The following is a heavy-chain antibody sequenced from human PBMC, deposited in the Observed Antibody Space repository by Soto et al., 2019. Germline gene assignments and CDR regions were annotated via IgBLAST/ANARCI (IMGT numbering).Heavy chain of an antibody. CDR3: AGVRTSTRYFDY. CDR2: IYYRGST. J-gene: IGHJ4*02. CDR1: GGSISSGVYY. Sequence: SETLSLTCTVSGGSISSGVYYWSGIRQHPGKGLEWIGYIYYRGSTYYIPSLNSRLTISVDTSKNQFSLKLRSVTAEATAVYYCAGVRTSTRYFDYWGQGTLVTVSS. V-gene: IGHV4-31*03.